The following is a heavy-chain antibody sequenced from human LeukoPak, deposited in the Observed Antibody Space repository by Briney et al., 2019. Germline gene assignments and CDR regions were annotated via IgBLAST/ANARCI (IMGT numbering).Heavy chain of an antibody. J-gene: IGHJ4*02. Sequence: GGSLRLSCAASGFTFSTYWMTWVRQAPGKGLEWVANIKGDGSEKYYLDSVRGRFTISRDNAKNSLYLRMHSLRAEDTAMYYCASGRHVDYLGQGTLVTVSS. CDR1: GFTFSTYW. V-gene: IGHV3-7*02. CDR3: ASGRHVDY. CDR2: IKGDGSEK.